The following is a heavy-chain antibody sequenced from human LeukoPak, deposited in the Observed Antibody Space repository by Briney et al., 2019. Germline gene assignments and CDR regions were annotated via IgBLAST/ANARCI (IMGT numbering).Heavy chain of an antibody. CDR3: ARGRYDILTGYSPFYYYYGMDV. V-gene: IGHV3-13*01. Sequence: GGSLRLSCAASGFAFSSYDMHWVRQATGKGLEWVSAVGTAGDTYYPGSVKGQFTISRENAKNSLYLQMNSLRAEDTAVYYCARGRYDILTGYSPFYYYYGMDVWGQGTTVTVSS. J-gene: IGHJ6*02. CDR1: GFAFSSYD. D-gene: IGHD3-9*01. CDR2: VGTAGDT.